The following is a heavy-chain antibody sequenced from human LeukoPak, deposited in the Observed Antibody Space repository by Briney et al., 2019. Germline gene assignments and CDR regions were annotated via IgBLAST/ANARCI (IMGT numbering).Heavy chain of an antibody. CDR1: GFTFSSYW. V-gene: IGHV3-7*01. J-gene: IGHJ3*02. CDR3: ARDESLGDLWSGYFDALDI. Sequence: GGSLRLSCAASGFTFSSYWMSWVRQAPGKGLKWVANIKQDGSQKYYVDSVKGRFTISRDNAKNSLYLQMNSLRAEDTAVYYCARDESLGDLWSGYFDALDIRGQGTMVTVSS. CDR2: IKQDGSQK. D-gene: IGHD3-3*01.